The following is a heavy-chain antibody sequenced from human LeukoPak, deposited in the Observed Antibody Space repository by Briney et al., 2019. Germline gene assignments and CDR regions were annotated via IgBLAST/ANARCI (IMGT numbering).Heavy chain of an antibody. V-gene: IGHV3-30*19. CDR2: IVYDGSNK. J-gene: IGHJ4*02. Sequence: PGGSLRLSCAASGFTFSSYGMHWVRQAPGKGLEWVAAIVYDGSNKHYANSVRGRFTISRDNSKKTLYLQMNSLRTEDTAVYYCARDPGREPSFVVVPAALDYWGQGTLVTVSS. CDR3: ARDPGREPSFVVVPAALDY. CDR1: GFTFSSYG. D-gene: IGHD2-2*01.